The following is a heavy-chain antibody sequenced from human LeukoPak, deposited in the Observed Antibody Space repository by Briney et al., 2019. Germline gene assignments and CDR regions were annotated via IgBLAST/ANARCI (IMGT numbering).Heavy chain of an antibody. CDR1: GGSISSSSYY. Sequence: SETLSLTCTVSGGSISSSSYYWGWIRQPPGKGLEWIGSIYYSGSTYYNPSLKSRVTISVDTSKNQFSLKLSSVTAADTAVYYCARQGYGSSWTYYYYYYMDVWGKGTTVTISS. CDR3: ARQGYGSSWTYYYYYYMDV. D-gene: IGHD6-13*01. CDR2: IYYSGST. J-gene: IGHJ6*03. V-gene: IGHV4-39*01.